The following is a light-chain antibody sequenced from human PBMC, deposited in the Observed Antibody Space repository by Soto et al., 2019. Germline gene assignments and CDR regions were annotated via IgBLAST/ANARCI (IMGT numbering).Light chain of an antibody. CDR2: MAD. CDR3: AAWDDTLSGLV. J-gene: IGLJ2*01. CDR1: NSNIGSNY. V-gene: IGLV1-47*03. Sequence: QSVLTQPPSASGTPGQTVTISCSGRNSNIGSNYVYWYQQLPGTAPRLLMYMADQRPSGVPDRFSGSKSGTSASLAISGLWSEDEADYYCAAWDDTLSGLVFGGGTKLTVL.